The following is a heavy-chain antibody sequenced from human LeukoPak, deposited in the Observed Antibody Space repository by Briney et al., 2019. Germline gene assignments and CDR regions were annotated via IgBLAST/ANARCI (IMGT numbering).Heavy chain of an antibody. V-gene: IGHV4-4*02. CDR3: ARQDNYYFDY. CDR1: GGSISSSNW. D-gene: IGHD1-20*01. J-gene: IGHJ4*02. CDR2: IYYSGTT. Sequence: PSGTLSLTCAVSGGSISSSNWWSWVRQPPGKGLEWIGSIYYSGTTYYNPSLKSRVTISVDMSKNQFSLKLSSVTAADTAVYYCARQDNYYFDYWGQGILVTVSS.